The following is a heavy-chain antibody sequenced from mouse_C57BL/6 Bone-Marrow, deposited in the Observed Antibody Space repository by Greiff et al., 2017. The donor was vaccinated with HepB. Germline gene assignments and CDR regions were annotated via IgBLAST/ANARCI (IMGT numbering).Heavy chain of an antibody. J-gene: IGHJ1*03. D-gene: IGHD2-4*01. CDR3: ARHYDYSYWYFDV. V-gene: IGHV5-6*01. Sequence: EVKLVESGGDLVKPGGSLKLSCAASGFTFSSYGMSWVRQTPDKRLEWVATISSGGSYTYYPDSVKGRFTISRDNAKNTLYLQMSSLKSEDTAMYYCARHYDYSYWYFDVWGTGTTVTVSS. CDR2: ISSGGSYT. CDR1: GFTFSSYG.